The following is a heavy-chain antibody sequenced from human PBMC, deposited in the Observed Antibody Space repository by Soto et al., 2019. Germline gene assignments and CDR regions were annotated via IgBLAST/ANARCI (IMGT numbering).Heavy chain of an antibody. D-gene: IGHD3-10*01. CDR1: GGSISSGGYY. CDR3: ARSGSYPSVDLDY. V-gene: IGHV4-31*03. CDR2: IYYSGST. Sequence: QVQLQESGPRLVTPSQTLSLTYTVSGGSISSGGYYWSWIRQHPGKGLEWIGYIYYSGSTYYNPSLKSRVTISIDTSKNQFSLKLSSVTAADTAVYYCARSGSYPSVDLDYWGQGTLVTVSS. J-gene: IGHJ4*02.